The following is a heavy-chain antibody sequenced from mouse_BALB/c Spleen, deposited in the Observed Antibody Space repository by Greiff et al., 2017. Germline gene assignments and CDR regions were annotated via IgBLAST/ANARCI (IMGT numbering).Heavy chain of an antibody. CDR2: ISYDGSN. CDR1: GYSITSGYY. CDR3: ARHLRLYFDV. D-gene: IGHD1-2*01. Sequence: ESGPGLVKPSQSLSLTCSVTGYSITSGYYWNWIRQFPGNKLEWMGYISYDGSNNYNPSLKNRISITRDTSKNQFFLKLNSVTTEDTATYYCARHLRLYFDVWGAGTTVTVSS. J-gene: IGHJ1*01. V-gene: IGHV3-6*02.